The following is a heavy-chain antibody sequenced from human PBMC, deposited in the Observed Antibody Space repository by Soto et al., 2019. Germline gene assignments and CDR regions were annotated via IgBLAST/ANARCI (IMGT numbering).Heavy chain of an antibody. J-gene: IGHJ4*02. Sequence: GGSLRLSCAASGFTFSSYAMHWVRQAPGKGLEWVAVISYDGSNKYYADSVKGRFTISRDNSKNTLYLQMNSLRAEDTAVYYCAREKRVAGHPLDYWGQGTLVTVSS. CDR2: ISYDGSNK. CDR3: AREKRVAGHPLDY. D-gene: IGHD6-19*01. V-gene: IGHV3-30-3*01. CDR1: GFTFSSYA.